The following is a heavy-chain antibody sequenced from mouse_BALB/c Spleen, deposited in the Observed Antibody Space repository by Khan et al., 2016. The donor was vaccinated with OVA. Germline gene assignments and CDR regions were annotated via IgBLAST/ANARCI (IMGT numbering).Heavy chain of an antibody. CDR2: IYPFSGGT. CDR3: TRHGYVAWFDY. V-gene: IGHV1S135*01. CDR1: GYSFTSYY. J-gene: IGHJ3*01. Sequence: MQLEESGPELIKPGASVKISCKASGYSFTSYYIHWVIQSHGKSLEWIGYIYPFSGGTTYNQKFKGKATLSVDKSSSTAYIHLSNLTSEASTDYFGTRHGYVAWFDYWGQGTLVTVSA. D-gene: IGHD2-2*01.